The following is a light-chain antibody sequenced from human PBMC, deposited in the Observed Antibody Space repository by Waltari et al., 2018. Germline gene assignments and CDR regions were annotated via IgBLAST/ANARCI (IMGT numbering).Light chain of an antibody. CDR3: QQCNSYLLT. CDR2: KAS. Sequence: DIQMTQSPSTLSASVGDRVTITCRASQSINSWLAWYQQKPGKAPKLLIYKASTLQSGVPSRFSGSGSGTEFTLTISSLQPDDFATYYCQQCNSYLLTFGGGTKVEIK. V-gene: IGKV1-5*03. CDR1: QSINSW. J-gene: IGKJ4*01.